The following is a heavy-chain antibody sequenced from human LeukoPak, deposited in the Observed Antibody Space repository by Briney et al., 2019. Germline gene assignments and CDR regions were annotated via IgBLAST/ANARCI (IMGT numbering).Heavy chain of an antibody. Sequence: SETLSLTCTVSGGSISTSSYYWGWIRQPPGKGLEWIGNIHNSKSTYYNPSLKSRVTMSVDTSKNQFSLKLSSVTAADTAVYYCARDRNGYCDSTSCYRRTHFFYYGMDVWGQGTTVTVSS. D-gene: IGHD2-2*01. J-gene: IGHJ6*02. CDR1: GGSISTSSYY. CDR3: ARDRNGYCDSTSCYRRTHFFYYGMDV. CDR2: IHNSKST. V-gene: IGHV4-39*02.